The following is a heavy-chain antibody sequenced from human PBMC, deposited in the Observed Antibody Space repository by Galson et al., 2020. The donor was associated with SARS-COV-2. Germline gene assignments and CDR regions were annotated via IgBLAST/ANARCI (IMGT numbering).Heavy chain of an antibody. Sequence: GGSLRLSCAASGFTFSSYGMHWVRQAPGKGLEWVAVIWYDGSNKYYADSVKGRFTISRDNSKNTLYLQMNSLRAEDTAVYYCAREKVVPAAMLMDVWGQGTTVTVSS. D-gene: IGHD2-2*01. V-gene: IGHV3-33*01. CDR1: GFTFSSYG. J-gene: IGHJ6*02. CDR2: IWYDGSNK. CDR3: AREKVVPAAMLMDV.